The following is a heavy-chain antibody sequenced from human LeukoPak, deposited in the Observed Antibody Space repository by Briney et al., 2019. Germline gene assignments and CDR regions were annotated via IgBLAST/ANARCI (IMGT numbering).Heavy chain of an antibody. J-gene: IGHJ4*02. CDR2: IHYSGRP. Sequence: SETLSLTCTVSGGSISGHYWTWIRQPPGKGLEWIGQIHYSGRPDYNPSLKNRVTISVDTSKNQLSLKVTSVTGADTAVYYCVRELIAAAADWGQGTLVTVSS. CDR1: GGSISGHY. D-gene: IGHD6-13*01. V-gene: IGHV4-59*11. CDR3: VRELIAAAAD.